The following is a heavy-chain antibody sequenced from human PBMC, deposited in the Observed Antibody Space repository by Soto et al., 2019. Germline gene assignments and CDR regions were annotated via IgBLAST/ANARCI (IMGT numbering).Heavy chain of an antibody. CDR3: AREVPEYPSFDY. CDR1: GGSVSSGSYY. Sequence: SETLSLTCTVSGGSVSSGSYYWSWIRQPPGKGLEWIGYIYYSGSTNYNPSLKSRVTISVDTSKNQFSLKLSSVTAADTAVYYCAREVPEYPSFDYWGQGTLGTVSS. V-gene: IGHV4-61*01. CDR2: IYYSGST. J-gene: IGHJ4*02.